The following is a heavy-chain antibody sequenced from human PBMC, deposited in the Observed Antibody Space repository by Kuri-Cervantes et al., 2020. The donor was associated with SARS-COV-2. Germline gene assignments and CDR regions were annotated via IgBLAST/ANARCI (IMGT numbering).Heavy chain of an antibody. V-gene: IGHV1-8*02. Sequence: ASVKVSCKASGGTFSSYAINWVRQATGQGLEWMGWMNPNSGNTGYAQKFQGRVTMTRNTSISTAYMELSSLRSEDTAVYYCARGTTVVKVDIWGQGTMVTVSS. CDR2: MNPNSGNT. D-gene: IGHD4-23*01. CDR1: GGTFSSYA. J-gene: IGHJ3*02. CDR3: ARGTTVVKVDI.